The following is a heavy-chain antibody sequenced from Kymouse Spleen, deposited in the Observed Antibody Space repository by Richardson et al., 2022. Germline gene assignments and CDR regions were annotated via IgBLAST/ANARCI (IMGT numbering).Heavy chain of an antibody. D-gene: IGHD3-10*01. Sequence: QVQLVESGGGVVQPGRSLRLSCAASGFTFSSYGMHWVRQAPGKGLEWVAVIWYDGSNKYYADSVKGRFTISRDNSKNTLYLQMNSLRAEDTAVYYCARKLLWFGDLSLYYYYGMDVWGQGTTVTVSS. V-gene: IGHV3-33*01. CDR1: GFTFSSYG. J-gene: IGHJ6*02. CDR2: IWYDGSNK. CDR3: ARKLLWFGDLSLYYYYGMDV.